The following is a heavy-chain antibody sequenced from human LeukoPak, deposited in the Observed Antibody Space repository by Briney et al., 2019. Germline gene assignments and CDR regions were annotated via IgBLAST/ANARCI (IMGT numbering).Heavy chain of an antibody. D-gene: IGHD5-18*01. J-gene: IGHJ5*02. CDR3: ARDTAMAYYEESYFDP. CDR1: GYTFTSYG. Sequence: ASVTVSCTAAGYTFTSYGISWVRQAPGQGLECMGWVSAYNGNTNYAQKFQDRLTMTTDKSTSTAYMELRSLRSDDTAVYYCARDTAMAYYEESYFDPWGQGTQVTVSS. CDR2: VSAYNGNT. V-gene: IGHV1-18*01.